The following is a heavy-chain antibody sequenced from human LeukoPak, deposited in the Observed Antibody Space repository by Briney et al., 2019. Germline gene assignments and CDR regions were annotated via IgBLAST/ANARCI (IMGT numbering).Heavy chain of an antibody. Sequence: GGSLRLSCAASGFSFNTYGMNWVRQAPGKGLEWVSSITKSGDSTYYADTVKGRFTTSRDNSRNTLCLQMNSLRAEDTAVYYCAKLCNSISPDIDYWGQGTLVTVSS. CDR1: GFSFNTYG. D-gene: IGHD6-13*01. V-gene: IGHV3-23*01. J-gene: IGHJ4*02. CDR3: AKLCNSISPDIDY. CDR2: ITKSGDST.